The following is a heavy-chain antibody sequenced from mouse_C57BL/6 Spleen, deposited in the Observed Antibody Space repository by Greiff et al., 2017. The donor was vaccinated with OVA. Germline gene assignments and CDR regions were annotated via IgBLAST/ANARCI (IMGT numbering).Heavy chain of an antibody. D-gene: IGHD1-1*01. CDR2: ISYDGSN. CDR3: ARSYGSSLYWYFDV. Sequence: EVHLVESGPGLVKPSQSLSLTCSVTGYSITSGYYWNWIRQFPGNKLEWMGYISYDGSNNYNPSLKNRISITRDTSKNQFFLKLNSVTTEDTATYYCARSYGSSLYWYFDVWGTGTTVTVSS. J-gene: IGHJ1*03. V-gene: IGHV3-6*01. CDR1: GYSITSGYY.